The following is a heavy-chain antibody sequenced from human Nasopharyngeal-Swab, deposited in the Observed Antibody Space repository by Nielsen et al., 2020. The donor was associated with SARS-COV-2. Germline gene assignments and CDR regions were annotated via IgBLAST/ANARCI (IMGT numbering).Heavy chain of an antibody. Sequence: GESLKISCAASGFTFSSYGMHWVRQAPGKGLEWVAVISYDGSNKYYADSVKGRFTISRDNSKNTLYLQMNSLRAEDTAVYYCARDFSEKGYYYYGMDVWGQGTTVTVSS. D-gene: IGHD1-26*01. J-gene: IGHJ6*02. CDR3: ARDFSEKGYYYYGMDV. V-gene: IGHV3-30*19. CDR1: GFTFSSYG. CDR2: ISYDGSNK.